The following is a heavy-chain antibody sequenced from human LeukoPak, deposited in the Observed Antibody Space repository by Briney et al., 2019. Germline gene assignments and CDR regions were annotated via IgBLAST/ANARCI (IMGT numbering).Heavy chain of an antibody. D-gene: IGHD2-15*01. CDR2: ISASGGST. Sequence: GGSLRLSCAASGFAFNTYAMSWVRQAPGKGLEWVSGISASGGSTYYADSVKGRFTISRDNSKNTLYLQMNSLRAEDTAVYYCAKVCTDGSCCYWGQGTLVTVSS. CDR1: GFAFNTYA. J-gene: IGHJ4*02. CDR3: AKVCTDGSCCY. V-gene: IGHV3-23*01.